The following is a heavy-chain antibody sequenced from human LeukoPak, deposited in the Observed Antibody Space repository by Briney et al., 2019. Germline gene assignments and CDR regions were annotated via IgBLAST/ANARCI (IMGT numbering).Heavy chain of an antibody. CDR3: ATYTHWVAGDV. Sequence: GGSLRLSCAASGFTFSDSWMSWVRQAPGKGLEWVANMNQDGSAKGYVDSVKGRFTISRDNARTSLYLQMSSLRPEDTAVYYCATYTHWVAGDVWGQGTTVTVSS. CDR2: MNQDGSAK. V-gene: IGHV3-7*01. J-gene: IGHJ6*02. CDR1: GFTFSDSW. D-gene: IGHD3-16*01.